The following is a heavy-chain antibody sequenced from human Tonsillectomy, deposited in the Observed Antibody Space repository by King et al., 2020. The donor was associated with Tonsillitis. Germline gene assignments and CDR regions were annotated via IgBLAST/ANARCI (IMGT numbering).Heavy chain of an antibody. J-gene: IGHJ6*03. D-gene: IGHD1-26*01. CDR3: ARVAGSYSNYMGV. Sequence: VQLVESGGGLVQPGGSLRLSCEGSGFTFRSYWMSWVRQAPGKGLEWGGNINQDGSEEYYVGSVKGRFTISRENAKDSLYLQMNSLRAEDTAVYYCARVAGSYSNYMGVWGKGTTVTVSS. CDR1: GFTFRSYW. CDR2: INQDGSEE. V-gene: IGHV3-7*03.